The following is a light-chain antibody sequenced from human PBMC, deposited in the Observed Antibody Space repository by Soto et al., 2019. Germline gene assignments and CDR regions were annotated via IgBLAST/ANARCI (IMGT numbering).Light chain of an antibody. V-gene: IGLV2-14*01. CDR3: SSYTSSSTWV. CDR2: EVS. CDR1: SSDVGGYNY. Sequence: QSALTQPASVSGSPGQSITISCTGTSSDVGGYNYVSWYQQHPGTAPKLIISEVSNRPSGFSNRFSSSTSGNTASLTISGLQVEDEADYYCSSYTSSSTWVFGGGTKVTVL. J-gene: IGLJ3*02.